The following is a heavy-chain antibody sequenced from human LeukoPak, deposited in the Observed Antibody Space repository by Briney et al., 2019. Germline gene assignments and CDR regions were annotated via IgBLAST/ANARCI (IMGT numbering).Heavy chain of an antibody. V-gene: IGHV3-30*18. CDR1: GFTFSSSG. D-gene: IGHD3-3*01. CDR2: ISYDGSTK. Sequence: GGSLRLSCAASGFTFSSSGMHWVRQAPGKGLEWVAVISYDGSTKCYADSVKGRFTISRDNSKNTLYLQMNSLRAEDTAVYYCAKYDLWSGYGIDVWGQGTTVTVSS. CDR3: AKYDLWSGYGIDV. J-gene: IGHJ6*02.